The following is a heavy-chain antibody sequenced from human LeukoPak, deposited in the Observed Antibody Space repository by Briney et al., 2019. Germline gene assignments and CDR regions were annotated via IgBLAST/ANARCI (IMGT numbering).Heavy chain of an antibody. V-gene: IGHV4-39*01. J-gene: IGHJ4*02. Sequence: SETVSLSCTVPVGSIRSPNYYWGWIRQPPGKGLESIGIISFTGITYYNPSLKSRVAISVDTSTNQFSLKLRSVTAADTAVYYCARHLHDDSEGAGALDYWGQGTLVTVSS. CDR3: ARHLHDDSEGAGALDY. CDR1: VGSIRSPNYY. CDR2: ISFTGIT. D-gene: IGHD4-11*01.